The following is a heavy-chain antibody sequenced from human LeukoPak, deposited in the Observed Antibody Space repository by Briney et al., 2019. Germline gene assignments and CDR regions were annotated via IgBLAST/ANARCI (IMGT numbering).Heavy chain of an antibody. J-gene: IGHJ4*02. Sequence: VESLKLSCKGSGYTFTTYWIAWVRQMPGKGLEWRGIIYPGDSDARYSPSFHGQVTISVDESISTAYLQWSSLKASDTAMYYCARHSHYDFWSGYLDYWGQGTLVTVSS. D-gene: IGHD3-3*01. V-gene: IGHV5-51*01. CDR1: GYTFTTYW. CDR2: IYPGDSDA. CDR3: ARHSHYDFWSGYLDY.